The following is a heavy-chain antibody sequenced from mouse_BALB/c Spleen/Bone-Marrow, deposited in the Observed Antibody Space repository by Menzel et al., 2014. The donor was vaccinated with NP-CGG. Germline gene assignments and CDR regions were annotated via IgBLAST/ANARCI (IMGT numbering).Heavy chain of an antibody. CDR3: AREGGYYYGSRVAWFAY. CDR2: IWAGGST. D-gene: IGHD1-1*01. CDR1: GFSLTSYG. J-gene: IGHJ3*01. Sequence: QVQLQQSGPGLVAPSQSLSITCTVSGFSLTSYGVHWVRQPPGKGLEWLGVIWAGGSTNYNSAPMSRLSISKDNSKSQVFLKMNSLQTDDTAMYYCAREGGYYYGSRVAWFAYWGQGTLVTVSA. V-gene: IGHV2-9*02.